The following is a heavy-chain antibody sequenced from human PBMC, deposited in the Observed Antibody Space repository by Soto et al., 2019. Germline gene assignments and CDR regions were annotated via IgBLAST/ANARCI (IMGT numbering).Heavy chain of an antibody. CDR3: ARLPTCSGGSCYPGYNGLDV. D-gene: IGHD2-15*01. V-gene: IGHV1-46*01. J-gene: IGHJ6*02. Sequence: QVQLVQSGAEVKKPGASVKVSCKASGYSFTTYYMHWVRQAPGQGLEWMGIINPSDDSTTYAQKFQVRVTMTRDTSTSTVYMELRSLRSEDTAVYYCARLPTCSGGSCYPGYNGLDVWGQGTTVTVSS. CDR2: INPSDDST. CDR1: GYSFTTYY.